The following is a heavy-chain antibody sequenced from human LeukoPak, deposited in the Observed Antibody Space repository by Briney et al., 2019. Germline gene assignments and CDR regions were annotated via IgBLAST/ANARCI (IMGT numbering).Heavy chain of an antibody. CDR3: ARERRAWGEDF. Sequence: ASVKVSCKASGYTFTNYYIHWVRQAPGQGLEWVGMINPSGGRTSYAQRFQGRVTVTTDTSTSTVYMQLSSLASEDTAVYYCARERRAWGEDFWGQGTLVTVSS. CDR2: INPSGGRT. J-gene: IGHJ4*02. V-gene: IGHV1-46*01. CDR1: GYTFTNYY. D-gene: IGHD3-16*01.